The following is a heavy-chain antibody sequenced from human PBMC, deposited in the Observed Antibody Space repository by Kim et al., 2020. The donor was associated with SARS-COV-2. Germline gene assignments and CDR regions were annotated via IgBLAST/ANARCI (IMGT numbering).Heavy chain of an antibody. V-gene: IGHV3-30-3*01. D-gene: IGHD3-9*01. Sequence: GGSLRLSCAASGFTFSSYAMHWVRQAPGKGLEWVAVISYDGSNKYYADSVKGRFTISRDNSKNTLYLQMNSLRAEDTAVYYCARVYFDWLFLIDYWGQGTLVTVSS. J-gene: IGHJ4*02. CDR3: ARVYFDWLFLIDY. CDR1: GFTFSSYA. CDR2: ISYDGSNK.